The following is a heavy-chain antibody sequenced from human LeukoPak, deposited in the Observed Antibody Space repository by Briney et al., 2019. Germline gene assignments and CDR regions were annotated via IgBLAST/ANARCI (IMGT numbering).Heavy chain of an antibody. CDR1: GGTFNTYT. J-gene: IGHJ3*01. CDR3: ARDGETHGLDGFDV. V-gene: IGHV1-69*08. Sequence: LGASVKVSCKASGGTFNTYTISWLRQARGQGPEWMGRVIPVLGKANYAQKFQGRVTINADQSTTTAYMELNSLRYEDTAVYYCARDGETHGLDGFDVWGQGTMVTVS. CDR2: VIPVLGKA. D-gene: IGHD5-12*01.